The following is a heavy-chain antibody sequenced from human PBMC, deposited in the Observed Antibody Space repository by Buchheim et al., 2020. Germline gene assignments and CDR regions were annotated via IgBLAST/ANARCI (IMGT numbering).Heavy chain of an antibody. J-gene: IGHJ2*01. CDR3: ARRNYHGLDTDL. D-gene: IGHD3-10*01. Sequence: QVQLQQWGAGLLKPSETLSLTCAVYGGSFSNYYSIWIRQPPGKGLEWIGEINHSGSTNYNPSLKSRVTISVDTSKNQFSLKLSSVTAADTAIYYCARRNYHGLDTDLWGRGTL. CDR1: GGSFSNYY. V-gene: IGHV4-34*01. CDR2: INHSGST.